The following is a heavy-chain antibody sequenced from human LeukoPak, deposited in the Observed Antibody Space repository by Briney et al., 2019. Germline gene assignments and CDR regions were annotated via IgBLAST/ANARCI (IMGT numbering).Heavy chain of an antibody. J-gene: IGHJ5*02. CDR1: GGSISSSSYY. Sequence: PSETLSLTCTVSGGSISSSSYYWGWIRQPPGKGLEWIGSIYYSGSTYYNPSLKSRVTILVDTSKNQFSLKLSSVTAADTAVYYCARTPRRITIFGVVIISLWFDPWGQGTLVTVSS. CDR2: IYYSGST. V-gene: IGHV4-39*07. CDR3: ARTPRRITIFGVVIISLWFDP. D-gene: IGHD3-3*01.